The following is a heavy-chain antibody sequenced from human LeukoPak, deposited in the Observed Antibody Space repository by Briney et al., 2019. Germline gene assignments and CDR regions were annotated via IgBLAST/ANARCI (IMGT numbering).Heavy chain of an antibody. V-gene: IGHV4-34*01. CDR3: ARVFVHSGIFGVVKGLDY. CDR2: INHSGST. J-gene: IGHJ4*02. CDR1: GGSFSGYY. D-gene: IGHD3-3*01. Sequence: NPSETLSLTCAVYGGSFSGYYWSWIRQPPGKGLEWIGEINHSGSTNYNPSLKSRVTISVDTSKNQFSLKLSSVTAADTAVYYCARVFVHSGIFGVVKGLDYWGQGTLVTVSS.